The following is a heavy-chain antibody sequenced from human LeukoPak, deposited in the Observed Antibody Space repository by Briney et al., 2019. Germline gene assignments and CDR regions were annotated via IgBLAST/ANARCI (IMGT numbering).Heavy chain of an antibody. V-gene: IGHV4-39*07. CDR2: IYYSGST. CDR3: ARGFGHYFDY. CDR1: GGSISSSSYY. J-gene: IGHJ4*02. D-gene: IGHD3-16*01. Sequence: PSETLSLTCTVSGGSISSSSYYWGWIRQPPGKGLEWIGSIYYSGSTYYNPSLKSRVTISVDTSKNQFSLKLSSVTAADTAVYYCARGFGHYFDYWGQGTLVTVSS.